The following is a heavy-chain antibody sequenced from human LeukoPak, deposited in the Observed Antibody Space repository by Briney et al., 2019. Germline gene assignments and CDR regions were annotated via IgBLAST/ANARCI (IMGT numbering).Heavy chain of an antibody. CDR3: ARAEALYCSSTSCYRSGYYYGMDV. V-gene: IGHV3-13*01. J-gene: IGHJ6*02. CDR1: GFTFSSYD. CDR2: IGTAGDT. D-gene: IGHD2-2*01. Sequence: GGSLRLSCAASGFTFSSYDMLWVRQATGKGLEWVSAIGTAGDTYYPGSVKGRFTISRENAKNSLYLQMSSLRAGDTAVYYCARAEALYCSSTSCYRSGYYYGMDVWGQGTTVTVS.